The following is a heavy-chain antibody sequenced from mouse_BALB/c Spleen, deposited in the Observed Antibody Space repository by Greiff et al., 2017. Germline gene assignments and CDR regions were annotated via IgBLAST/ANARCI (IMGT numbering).Heavy chain of an antibody. CDR3: ARSDYGSSYGYYFDY. Sequence: VQLQQSGAELVRPGTSVKVSCKASGYAFTNYLIEWVKQRPGQGLEWIGVINPGSGGTNYNEKFKGKATLTADKSSSTAYMQLSSLTSDDSAVYFCARSDYGSSYGYYFDYWGQGTTLTVSS. D-gene: IGHD1-1*01. CDR1: GYAFTNYL. J-gene: IGHJ2*01. CDR2: INPGSGGT. V-gene: IGHV1-54*01.